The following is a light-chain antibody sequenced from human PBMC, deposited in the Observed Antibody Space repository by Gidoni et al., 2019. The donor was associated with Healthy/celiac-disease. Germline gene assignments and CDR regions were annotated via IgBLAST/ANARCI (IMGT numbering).Light chain of an antibody. V-gene: IGLV3-19*01. CDR2: GKN. Sequence: SSELTQDPAVSVALGQTVRITCQGYSLRSYYASWYQQKPGQAPVLVIYGKNNRPSGIPDRFSGSSSGNTASLTFTGAQAEDEADYYCNSRDSSGNHVVFVGGTKLXV. J-gene: IGLJ2*01. CDR3: NSRDSSGNHVV. CDR1: SLRSYY.